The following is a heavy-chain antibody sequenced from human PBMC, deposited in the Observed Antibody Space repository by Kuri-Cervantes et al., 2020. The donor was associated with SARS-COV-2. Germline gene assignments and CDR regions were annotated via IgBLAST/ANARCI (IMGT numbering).Heavy chain of an antibody. J-gene: IGHJ4*02. V-gene: IGHV3-43*02. CDR2: ISGDGGST. CDR3: AREEGDPDY. D-gene: IGHD1-26*01. Sequence: GESLKISCAASGFTFDDYAMHWVRQAPGKGLEWVSLISGDGGSTYYADSVKGRFTISRDNSKNTLYLQMNSLRDDDTAIYYCAREEGDPDYWGQGTLVTVSS. CDR1: GFTFDDYA.